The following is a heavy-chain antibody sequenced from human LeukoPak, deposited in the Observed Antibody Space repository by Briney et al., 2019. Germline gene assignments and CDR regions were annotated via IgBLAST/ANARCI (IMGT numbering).Heavy chain of an antibody. V-gene: IGHV3-23*01. CDR3: AKCSTSAYTTGWCNWIDP. J-gene: IGHJ5*02. D-gene: IGHD6-19*01. CDR1: GFTFTSDA. CDR2: TVSRGTT. Sequence: GGSLRLSCVASGFTFTSDAMNWVRQAPGKGLEWVSSTVSRGTTQYADSVKGRFTVSRDTSKNTLYLQMNSLRADDAAVYYCAKCSTSAYTTGWCNWIDPWGQGTLVTVSS.